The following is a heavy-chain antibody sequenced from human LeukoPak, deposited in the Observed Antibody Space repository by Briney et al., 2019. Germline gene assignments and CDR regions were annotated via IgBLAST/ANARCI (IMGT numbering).Heavy chain of an antibody. D-gene: IGHD4-17*01. V-gene: IGHV3-30*18. CDR3: AKDGEYYFDY. CDR1: GFTFRDYY. J-gene: IGHJ4*02. Sequence: PGGSLRLSCAASGFTFRDYYMNWIRQAPGKGLEGGAVISYDGSNKYYADSGKGRFTISRDNCKNTLYLQMNSLRAEDTAVYYCAKDGEYYFDYWGQGTLVTVSS. CDR2: ISYDGSNK.